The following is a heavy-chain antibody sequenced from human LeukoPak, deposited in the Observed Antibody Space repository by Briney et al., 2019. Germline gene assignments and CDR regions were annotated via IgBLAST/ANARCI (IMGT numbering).Heavy chain of an antibody. J-gene: IGHJ6*03. Sequence: SETLSLTCAVYGGSFSGYYWSWIRQPPGKGLEWIGEINHSGSTNYNPSLKSRVTISVDTSKNQFSLKLTSMTAADTAVYYCARRGGIIRGVASYYYMDVWGKGTKVTISS. CDR3: ARRGGIIRGVASYYYMDV. D-gene: IGHD3-10*01. V-gene: IGHV4-34*01. CDR2: INHSGST. CDR1: GGSFSGYY.